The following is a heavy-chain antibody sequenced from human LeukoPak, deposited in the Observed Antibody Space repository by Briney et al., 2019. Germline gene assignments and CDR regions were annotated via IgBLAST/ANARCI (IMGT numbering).Heavy chain of an antibody. CDR3: ARGVDTAVVPYFYYFMDV. D-gene: IGHD5-18*01. CDR1: GYTFTGYY. V-gene: IGHV1-2*02. CDR2: INPNSGGT. J-gene: IGHJ6*03. Sequence: GASVKVSCKASGYTFTGYYIHWVRQAPGQGLEWMGWINPNSGGTNYAQKFQGRVTVTRDTSISTAYMELSRLSSDDTAVYYCARGVDTAVVPYFYYFMDVWGKGTTVTVSS.